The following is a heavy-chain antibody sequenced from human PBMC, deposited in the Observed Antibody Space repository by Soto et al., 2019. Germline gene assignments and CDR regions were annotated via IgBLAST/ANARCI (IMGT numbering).Heavy chain of an antibody. CDR1: GGSISSNNW. J-gene: IGHJ4*02. D-gene: IGHD2-8*01. Sequence: VQLQESGPGLVNPSGTLSLTCAVSGGSISSNNWWSWVRQPPGKGLEWFGEIFHDGSVNYNPSLRGRVTISVDKSNNQVSLNLNSVTAADTAIYYFARVMAGPTYLPSGLDYWGQGTLVTVSS. CDR2: IFHDGSV. CDR3: ARVMAGPTYLPSGLDY. V-gene: IGHV4-4*02.